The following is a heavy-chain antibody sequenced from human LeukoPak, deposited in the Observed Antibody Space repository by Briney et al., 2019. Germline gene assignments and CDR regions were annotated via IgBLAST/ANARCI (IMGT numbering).Heavy chain of an antibody. J-gene: IGHJ3*02. D-gene: IGHD4-17*01. Sequence: GGSLRLSCAASGFTLSSYWMTWVRQAPGKGLEWVANIKQDGSEKNYVDSVKGRFTISRDNAKNSLYLQMNSLRAEDTAVYYCARDLGAVRYDAFDIWGQGTMVSVSS. CDR2: IKQDGSEK. CDR3: ARDLGAVRYDAFDI. CDR1: GFTLSSYW. V-gene: IGHV3-7*05.